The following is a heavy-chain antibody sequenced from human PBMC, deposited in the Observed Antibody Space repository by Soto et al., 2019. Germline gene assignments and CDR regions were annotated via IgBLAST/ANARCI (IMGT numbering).Heavy chain of an antibody. Sequence: EVQLVESGGGLVQPGGSLRLSCAASGFTFSGSWMHWVRQAPGTGLVWVSRINGDGSGTSYADFVKGRSTISRDNAKNTLFLQRIGLRAEDTAVYYCVRGMFGSGTANDYWGQGTLVTVAS. V-gene: IGHV3-74*01. D-gene: IGHD3-10*01. CDR3: VRGMFGSGTANDY. CDR1: GFTFSGSW. J-gene: IGHJ4*02. CDR2: INGDGSGT.